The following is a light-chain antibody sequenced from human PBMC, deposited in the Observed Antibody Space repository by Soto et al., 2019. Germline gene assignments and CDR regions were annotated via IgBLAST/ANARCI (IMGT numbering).Light chain of an antibody. V-gene: IGKV3-11*01. J-gene: IGKJ5*01. CDR2: DAS. Sequence: EIVLTQYPATLSLSPGERATLSCRASQTVSSYVLWYQQKRGQAPRLLIYDASNRATGIPARFSGSGAGTNFTRTNSSLEPEDFAVYYCQQRMNWPLTFGQGARLET. CDR3: QQRMNWPLT. CDR1: QTVSSY.